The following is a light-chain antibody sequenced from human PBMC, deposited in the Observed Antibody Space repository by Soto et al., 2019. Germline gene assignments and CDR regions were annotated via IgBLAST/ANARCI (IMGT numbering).Light chain of an antibody. Sequence: DIQMTQSPSSLSASVGDRVTITCRASQSISSYLNWYQQKPGKAPKLLIYAASSLQSGVPSRFSGSGSGTDFTLTISSLQPEDFATYYCQQSYSTPETFGQRTKVEIQ. V-gene: IGKV1-39*01. CDR1: QSISSY. J-gene: IGKJ1*01. CDR2: AAS. CDR3: QQSYSTPET.